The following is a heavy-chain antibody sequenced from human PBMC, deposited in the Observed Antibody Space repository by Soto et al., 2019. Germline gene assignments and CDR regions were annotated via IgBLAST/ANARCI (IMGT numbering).Heavy chain of an antibody. J-gene: IGHJ4*02. CDR3: AHRVLRTVFGLVTTTAIYFDF. D-gene: IGHD3-3*01. Sequence: QITLNESGPTQVKPRQTLTLTCTFSGFSLTTSGVGVGWIRQSRGKAPEWLALIYWDDDKRYSPSLKSRLTITKDTSKNQVVLTMTDLVPADTATYYCAHRVLRTVFGLVTTTAIYFDFWGQGTPVAVSS. CDR1: GFSLTTSGVG. CDR2: IYWDDDK. V-gene: IGHV2-5*02.